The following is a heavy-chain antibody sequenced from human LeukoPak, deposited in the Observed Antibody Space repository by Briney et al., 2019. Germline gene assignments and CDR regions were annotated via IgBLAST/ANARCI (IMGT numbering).Heavy chain of an antibody. CDR3: ARGQYLVY. CDR2: IYHSGST. V-gene: IGHV4-38-2*02. Sequence: SETLSLTCTVSGYSISSGYNWDWIRQPPGKGLEWIGSIYHSGSTYYNPSLKSRVTISVDTSKNQFSLQLSSVTAADTAVYYCARGQYLVYWGQGTLVTVSS. CDR1: GYSISSGYN. J-gene: IGHJ4*02. D-gene: IGHD2-2*01.